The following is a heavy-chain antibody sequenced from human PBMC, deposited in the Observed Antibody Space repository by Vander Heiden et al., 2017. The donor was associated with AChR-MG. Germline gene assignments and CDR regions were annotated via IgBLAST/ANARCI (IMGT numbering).Heavy chain of an antibody. V-gene: IGHV3-7*01. D-gene: IGHD3-16*02. Sequence: EVQLVESGGGLVQPGGSLRLSCATSKFTFSNYWMNWVRQAPGKGLEWVANIKQDGSEKYYVDSVKGRFTISRDNAKNSLYLQMNSLRVEDTAVYYCASGGGVSAGHHWGQGTLVTVSS. CDR1: KFTFSNYW. J-gene: IGHJ4*02. CDR3: ASGGGVSAGHH. CDR2: IKQDGSEK.